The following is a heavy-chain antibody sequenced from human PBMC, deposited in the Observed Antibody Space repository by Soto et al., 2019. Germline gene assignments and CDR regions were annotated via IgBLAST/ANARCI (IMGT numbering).Heavy chain of an antibody. Sequence: QVLLVESGGGVVQPGRSLRLSCAASGFSFNNFPMHWVRQAPGKGLEWLAVISDGGHEYYADSVKGRFTISRDTSNDTLSLPTPSMRPDDAAAYSCLVAAWATHDRMDGWDQATKATVSS. CDR2: ISDGGHE. V-gene: IGHV3-30*04. J-gene: IGHJ6*02. CDR1: GFSFNNFP. D-gene: IGHD6-6*01. CDR3: LVAAWATHDRMDG.